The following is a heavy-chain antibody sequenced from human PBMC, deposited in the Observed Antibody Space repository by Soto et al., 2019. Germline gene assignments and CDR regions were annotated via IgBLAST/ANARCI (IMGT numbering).Heavy chain of an antibody. CDR1: GYTFTSYY. CDR3: ARGQGRQMFDY. Sequence: QVQLVQSGAEVKKPGASVKVSCKASGYTFTSYYMHWVRQAPGQGLEWMGIINPSGGSTSYAQKFQGRVNTTRETSTSTVYMEMSSLRSEDTGVYYCARGQGRQMFDYWGQGTLVTVSS. CDR2: INPSGGST. V-gene: IGHV1-46*01. J-gene: IGHJ4*02.